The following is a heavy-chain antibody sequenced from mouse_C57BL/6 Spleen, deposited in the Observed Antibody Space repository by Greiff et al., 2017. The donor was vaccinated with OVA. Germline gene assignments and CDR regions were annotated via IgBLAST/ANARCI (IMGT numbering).Heavy chain of an antibody. CDR2: IYPGSGNT. D-gene: IGHD3-3*01. J-gene: IGHJ3*01. V-gene: IGHV1-66*01. CDR1: GYSFTSYY. CDR3: ARWRDGGFAY. Sequence: QLQQSGPELVKPGASVKISCKASGYSFTSYYIHWVKQRPGQGLEWIGWIYPGSGNTTYNEKFKGKATLTADTSSSTAYMQLSSLTSEDSAVYYCARWRDGGFAYWGQGTLVTVSA.